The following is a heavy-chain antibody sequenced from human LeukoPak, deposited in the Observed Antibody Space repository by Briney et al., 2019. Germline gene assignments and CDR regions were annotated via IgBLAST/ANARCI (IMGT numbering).Heavy chain of an antibody. CDR3: ARGTVVGGYFDL. V-gene: IGHV1-8*01. CDR1: GYTFTSYD. Sequence: GASVKVSCKASGYTFTSYDINWVRQATGQGLEWLGWMNPNSGNTGYAQKFQGRVTMTRNTSISTAYMELSSLRSEDTAVYYCARGTVVGGYFDLWGRGTLVTVSS. D-gene: IGHD6-19*01. J-gene: IGHJ2*01. CDR2: MNPNSGNT.